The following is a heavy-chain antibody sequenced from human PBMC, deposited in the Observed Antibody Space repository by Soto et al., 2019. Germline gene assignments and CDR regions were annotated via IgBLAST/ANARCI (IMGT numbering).Heavy chain of an antibody. CDR2: IIPIFGTA. V-gene: IGHV1-69*01. D-gene: IGHD1-20*01. Sequence: QVQLVQSGAEVKKPGSSVKVSCKASGGTFSSYAISWVRQAPGQGLEWMGGIIPIFGTANYAQKFQGRVTITADESTSTAYMELSSLRSEDTAVYYCARVGNNHADYYYYGMDVWGQGTTVTVSS. CDR1: GGTFSSYA. CDR3: ARVGNNHADYYYYGMDV. J-gene: IGHJ6*02.